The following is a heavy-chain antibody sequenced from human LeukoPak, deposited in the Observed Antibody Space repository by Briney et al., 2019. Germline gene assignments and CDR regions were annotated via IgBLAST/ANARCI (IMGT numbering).Heavy chain of an antibody. V-gene: IGHV3-23*01. J-gene: IGHJ4*02. CDR2: ISGSGGST. D-gene: IGHD3-22*01. CDR1: GFTFSSYA. CDR3: AKLYDSSGYYEYYFDY. Sequence: GGSLRLSCAASGFTFSSYAISWVRQAPGKGLEWVSAISGSGGSTYYADSVKGRFTISRDNSKNTLYLQMNSLRAEDTAVYYCAKLYDSSGYYEYYFDYWGQGTLVTVSS.